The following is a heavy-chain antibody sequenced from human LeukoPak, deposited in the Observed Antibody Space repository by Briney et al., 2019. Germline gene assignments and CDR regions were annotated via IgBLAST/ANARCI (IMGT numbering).Heavy chain of an antibody. V-gene: IGHV3-30-3*01. CDR2: ISYDGSNK. J-gene: IGHJ4*02. D-gene: IGHD5-18*01. Sequence: GSLRLSCAASGFTFSSYAMHWVRQAPGKGLEWVAVISYDGSNKYYADSVKGRFTISRDNSKNTLYLQMNSLRAEDTAVYYCARGPLNSPFDYWGQGTLVTVSS. CDR1: GFTFSSYA. CDR3: ARGPLNSPFDY.